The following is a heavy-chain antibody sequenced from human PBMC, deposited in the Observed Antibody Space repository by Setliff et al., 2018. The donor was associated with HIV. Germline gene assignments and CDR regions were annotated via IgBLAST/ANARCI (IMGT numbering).Heavy chain of an antibody. Sequence: PGESLKISCEGSGYSLTSQWIAWVRQMPGKGLEWMGIVHPSDSDTRYSPSFQGQVTISVDKSINTAYLQWSSLKTPDTAIYYCARFTGDPGPFDYWGQGTLVTAPQ. CDR1: GYSLTSQW. J-gene: IGHJ4*02. CDR3: ARFTGDPGPFDY. V-gene: IGHV5-51*01. D-gene: IGHD7-27*01. CDR2: VHPSDSDT.